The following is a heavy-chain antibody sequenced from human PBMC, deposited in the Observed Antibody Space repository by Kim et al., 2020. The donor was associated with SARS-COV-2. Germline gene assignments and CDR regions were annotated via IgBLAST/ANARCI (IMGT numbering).Heavy chain of an antibody. V-gene: IGHV4-34*01. CDR3: ARCVGLRYFDWPIFYGMDV. Sequence: SETLSLTCAVYGGSFSGYYWSWIRQPPGKGLEWIGEINHSGSTNYNPSLKSRVTLSVDTSKNQFSLKLSSVTAADTAVYYCARCVGLRYFDWPIFYGMDVWGQGTTVTVSS. J-gene: IGHJ6*02. CDR2: INHSGST. D-gene: IGHD3-9*01. CDR1: GGSFSGYY.